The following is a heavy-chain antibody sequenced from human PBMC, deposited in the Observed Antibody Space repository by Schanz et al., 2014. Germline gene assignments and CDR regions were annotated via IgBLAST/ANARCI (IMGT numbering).Heavy chain of an antibody. D-gene: IGHD3-10*01. V-gene: IGHV3-23*04. J-gene: IGHJ5*02. CDR2: ISGSGGST. CDR1: GFTFSSYA. CDR3: ARPALWFGDNCFDP. Sequence: EVHLVESGGGLVQPGGSLRLSCAASGFTFSSYAMTWVRQAPGMGLEWVSAISGSGGSTYYADSVKGRFTISRDNSKNTLYLQMNRLRAEDTAVYYCARPALWFGDNCFDPWGQGTLVTVSS.